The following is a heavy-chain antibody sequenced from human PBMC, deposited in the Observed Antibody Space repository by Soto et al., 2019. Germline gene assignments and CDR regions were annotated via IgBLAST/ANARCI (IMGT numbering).Heavy chain of an antibody. J-gene: IGHJ4*02. CDR2: VGRFGKT. CDR3: AKGGRLRYPAGDYFDS. V-gene: IGHV3-23*01. D-gene: IGHD3-16*01. CDR1: GFSFTDYD. Sequence: EVALLDSGGHLVQPGGSLRLSCEPSGFSFTDYDMNLVRQTPGKRLEWVSAVGRFGKTDYRDSVRGGFTISRDDSRKTVYLQMNSLRVEDTAVYFCAKGGRLRYPAGDYFDSLAQGILVTVSS.